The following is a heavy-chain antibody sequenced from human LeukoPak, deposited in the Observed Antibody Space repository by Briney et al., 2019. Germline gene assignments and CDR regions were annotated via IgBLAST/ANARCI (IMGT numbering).Heavy chain of an antibody. V-gene: IGHV1-46*01. CDR2: INPSGGST. J-gene: IGHJ6*02. CDR1: GYTFTSYY. CDR3: ARDVVTTVTLYYYYGMDV. D-gene: IGHD4-4*01. Sequence: ASLKVSCKASGYTFTSYYMHWVRHTPGQGLEWMGIINPSGGSTSYAQKFQGRVTMTRDTSTSTVYMELSSLRSEDTAVYYCARDVVTTVTLYYYYGMDVWGQGTTVTVSS.